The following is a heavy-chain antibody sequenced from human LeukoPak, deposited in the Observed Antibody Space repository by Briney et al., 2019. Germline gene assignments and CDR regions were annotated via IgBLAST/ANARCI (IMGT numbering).Heavy chain of an antibody. J-gene: IGHJ5*02. V-gene: IGHV4-4*07. CDR1: GGSISSYY. D-gene: IGHD6-13*01. CDR3: ARDLRWYSSSWYDKKNWFDP. CDR2: IYTSGST. Sequence: NSSETLSLTCTVSGGSISSYYWGWIRQPAGKGLEWIGRIYTSGSTNYNPSLKSRVTMSVDTSKNQFSLKLSSVTAADTAVYYCARDLRWYSSSWYDKKNWFDPWGQGTLVTVSS.